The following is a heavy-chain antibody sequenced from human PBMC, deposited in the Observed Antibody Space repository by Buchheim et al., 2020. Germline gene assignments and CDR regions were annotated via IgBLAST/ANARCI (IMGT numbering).Heavy chain of an antibody. J-gene: IGHJ4*02. Sequence: QVQLQESGPGLVKPSQTLSLTCTVSGGSISSGGYYWSWIRQHPGKGLEWIGYIYYSGSTYYNPSLKSRVPLSVEKSKKQFHLKLSSVTAADTAVYYCARGNYDSSGYRIDYWGQGTL. CDR1: GGSISSGGYY. V-gene: IGHV4-31*03. CDR3: ARGNYDSSGYRIDY. D-gene: IGHD3-22*01. CDR2: IYYSGST.